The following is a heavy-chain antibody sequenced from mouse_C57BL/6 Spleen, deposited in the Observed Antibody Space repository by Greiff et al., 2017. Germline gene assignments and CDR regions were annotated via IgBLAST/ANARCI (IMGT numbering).Heavy chain of an antibody. Sequence: EVKLEESGGGLVKPGGSLKLSCAASGFTFSSYTMSWVRQTPEKRLEWVATISGGGGNTYYPDSVKGRFTISRDNAKNTLYLQMSSLRSEDTALYYCARQGDYDFPFAYWGQGTLVTVSA. CDR1: GFTFSSYT. V-gene: IGHV5-9*01. CDR3: ARQGDYDFPFAY. D-gene: IGHD2-4*01. J-gene: IGHJ3*01. CDR2: ISGGGGNT.